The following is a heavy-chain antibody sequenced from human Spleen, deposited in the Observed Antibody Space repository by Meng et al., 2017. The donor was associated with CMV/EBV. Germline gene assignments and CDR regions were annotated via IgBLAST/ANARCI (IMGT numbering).Heavy chain of an antibody. D-gene: IGHD3-10*01. J-gene: IGHJ4*02. CDR2: INWNGGST. CDR3: ARGGGITMVRGEADY. CDR1: GFTFDDYG. V-gene: IGHV3-20*03. Sequence: SGFTFDDYGMSWVRQAPGKGLEWVSGINWNGGSTGYPYSVTVRFTISRDNAKNSLYLQMNSLRAEDTALYYCARGGGITMVRGEADYWGQGTLVTVSS.